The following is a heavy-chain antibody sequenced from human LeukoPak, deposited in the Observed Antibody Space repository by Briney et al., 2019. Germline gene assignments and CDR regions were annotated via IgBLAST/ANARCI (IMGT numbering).Heavy chain of an antibody. D-gene: IGHD3-10*01. Sequence: PGGSLRLSCAASGFTFSSYAMSWVRQAPGKGLEWVSGISGTGDNAYYADSVKGRFIISRDNSKNTLSLQMNSLRVEDTAVYYCTPTPSGNYYLRVASWGQRTLVTVSS. CDR2: ISGTGDNA. CDR3: TPTPSGNYYLRVAS. CDR1: GFTFSSYA. V-gene: IGHV3-23*01. J-gene: IGHJ5*01.